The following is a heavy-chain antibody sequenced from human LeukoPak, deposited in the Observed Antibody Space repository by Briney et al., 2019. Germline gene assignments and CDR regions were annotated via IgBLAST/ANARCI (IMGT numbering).Heavy chain of an antibody. CDR2: IFYSGSV. J-gene: IGHJ4*02. Sequence: SETLSLTCTVSGGAMSPLYWGWIRQPPGKGLEFIGYIFYSGSVNLNPSLKSRVTLSVDTSKNQISLKLNSVTAADTALYYCARGGVAAKYYFDFWGQGTLVTVSS. V-gene: IGHV4-59*11. D-gene: IGHD3-10*01. CDR3: ARGGVAAKYYFDF. CDR1: GGAMSPLY.